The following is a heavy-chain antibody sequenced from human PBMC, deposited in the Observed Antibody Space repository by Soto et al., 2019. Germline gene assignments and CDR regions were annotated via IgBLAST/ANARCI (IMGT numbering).Heavy chain of an antibody. CDR2: ISAYNGNT. J-gene: IGHJ6*02. CDR1: GYTFTSYG. CDR3: ARDLSPIWFGELLFRFYYYGMDV. D-gene: IGHD3-10*01. Sequence: ASVKVSCKASGYTFTSYGISWVRQAPGQGLEWMGWISAYNGNTNYAQKLQGRVTMTTDTSTSTAYMELRSLRSDDTAVYYCARDLSPIWFGELLFRFYYYGMDVWGQGTTVTVSS. V-gene: IGHV1-18*01.